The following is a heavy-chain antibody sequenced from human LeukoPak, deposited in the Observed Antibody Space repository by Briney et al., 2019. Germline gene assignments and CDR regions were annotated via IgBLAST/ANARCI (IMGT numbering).Heavy chain of an antibody. D-gene: IGHD5-24*01. CDR2: IYPGDSET. Sequence: GESLTISCKGSGYSFTTYWIAWVRQMPGEGLECMGIIYPGDSETRYSPSFQGQVTISDDKSITTAYLQWGSLKASDTAMYYCTRSPRDGYHDAFDIWGQGTMVTV. J-gene: IGHJ3*02. V-gene: IGHV5-51*01. CDR3: TRSPRDGYHDAFDI. CDR1: GYSFTTYW.